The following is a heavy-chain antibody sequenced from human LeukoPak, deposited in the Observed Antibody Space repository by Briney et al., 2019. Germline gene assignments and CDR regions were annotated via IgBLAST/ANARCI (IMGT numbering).Heavy chain of an antibody. J-gene: IGHJ5*02. D-gene: IGHD6-19*01. CDR2: ISGSGGST. Sequence: GGSLRLSCAASGFTFSSYAMSWVRQAPGKGLEWVSAISGSGGSTYYADSVKGRFTISRDNSKNTLYLQMNSLRAEDTAVYYCARTYSSGWYPWFDPWGQGTLVTVSS. V-gene: IGHV3-23*01. CDR3: ARTYSSGWYPWFDP. CDR1: GFTFSSYA.